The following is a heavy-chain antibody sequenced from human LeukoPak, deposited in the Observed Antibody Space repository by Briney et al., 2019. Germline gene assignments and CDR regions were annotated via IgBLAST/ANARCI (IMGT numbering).Heavy chain of an antibody. J-gene: IGHJ4*02. CDR3: AKERNAWPTNFDS. Sequence: GGSLRLSCAASGFTFSTYAVNWVRQAPGKGLEWVSAISSSGGTTYYADSVKGRFSISRDNSKNTLYLRMNSLRAEDTAIYYCAKERNAWPTNFDSWGQGTLVTVSA. D-gene: IGHD5-24*01. CDR2: ISSSGGTT. V-gene: IGHV3-23*01. CDR1: GFTFSTYA.